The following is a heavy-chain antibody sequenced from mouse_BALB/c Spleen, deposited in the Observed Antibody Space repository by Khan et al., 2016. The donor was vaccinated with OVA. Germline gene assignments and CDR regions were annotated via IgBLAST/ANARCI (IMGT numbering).Heavy chain of an antibody. D-gene: IGHD2-14*01. CDR2: INPSNGYT. CDR1: GYTFTTYT. J-gene: IGHJ3*01. Sequence: VQLQQSGAELARPGASVKMSCKASGYTFTTYTMHWVKQRPGQGLEWIGYINPSNGYTNYNQKFKDKSTLTADKSSSTAYMQLSSLTSDYSAVYYCAKKGASYRSDGWFSSWGQGTLVTVSA. V-gene: IGHV1-4*01. CDR3: AKKGASYRSDGWFSS.